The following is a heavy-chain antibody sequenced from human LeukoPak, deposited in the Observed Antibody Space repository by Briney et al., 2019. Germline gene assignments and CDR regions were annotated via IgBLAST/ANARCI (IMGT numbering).Heavy chain of an antibody. D-gene: IGHD6-13*01. CDR1: GFTVSNNY. Sequence: PGGSLRLSCAASGFTVSNNYMSWVRQAPGKGLEWVSLIYSGGTTYYADSVEGRFTISRDNSKNTLYLQMNSLRDKDTAVYYCARARGVAAAVVDYWGQGTLVTVSS. CDR3: ARARGVAAAVVDY. V-gene: IGHV3-66*01. J-gene: IGHJ4*02. CDR2: IYSGGTT.